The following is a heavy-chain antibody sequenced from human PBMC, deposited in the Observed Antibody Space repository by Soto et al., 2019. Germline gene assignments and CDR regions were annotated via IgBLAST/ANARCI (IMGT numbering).Heavy chain of an antibody. V-gene: IGHV1-3*01. CDR3: ARHRGTAAGSDWFDP. D-gene: IGHD2-2*01. Sequence: GASVKVSCKASGYIFSNYLMHWVRQAPGQRLEWMGWINAGNGNTEYSQRLQGRVTITTDTSASAVYMELSSLKSEDTAVYYCARHRGTAAGSDWFDPWGQGTLVTVSS. CDR1: GYIFSNYL. J-gene: IGHJ5*02. CDR2: INAGNGNT.